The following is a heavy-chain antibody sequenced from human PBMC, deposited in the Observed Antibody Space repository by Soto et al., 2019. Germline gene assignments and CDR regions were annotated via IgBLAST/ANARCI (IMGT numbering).Heavy chain of an antibody. V-gene: IGHV2-26*01. Sequence: HVTLKESGPVLVKPTETLTLTCTVSGFSLASGKVGVTWIRQPPGKALEWLAHIFSNVENSYRTSLKDRLTISEDTATSQVVLTMTNVDPVDTATYYCAQILFGRSVAGGYFYMDVWGKGTTVTVSS. CDR2: IFSNVEN. D-gene: IGHD6-19*01. CDR3: AQILFGRSVAGGYFYMDV. CDR1: GFSLASGKVG. J-gene: IGHJ6*03.